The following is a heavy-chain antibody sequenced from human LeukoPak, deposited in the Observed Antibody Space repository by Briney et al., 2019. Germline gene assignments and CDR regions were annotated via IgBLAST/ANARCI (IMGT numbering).Heavy chain of an antibody. V-gene: IGHV3-30*18. CDR1: GFTFSSYG. D-gene: IGHD2-2*01. J-gene: IGHJ6*02. CDR2: ISYDGSNK. CDR3: AKDIVVVPAALEYYYGMDV. Sequence: GRSLRLSCAASGFTFSSYGMHWVRQAPGKGLEWVAVISYDGSNKYYADSVKGRSTISRDNSKNTLYLQMNSLRAEDTAVYYCAKDIVVVPAALEYYYGMDVWGQGTTVTVSS.